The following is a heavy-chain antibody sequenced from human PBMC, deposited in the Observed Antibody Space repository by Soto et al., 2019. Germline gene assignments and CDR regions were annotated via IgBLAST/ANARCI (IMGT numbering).Heavy chain of an antibody. V-gene: IGHV3-23*01. CDR1: GFTLSAHA. Sequence: EVQLLESGGGLVQPGGSLSLSCAASGFTLSAHAMNWFRQAPGKRPEWVSTITGRGDKTFYADSVKGRFTISRDESKNTLDLQINSLRVEDTAVYYCARADGCAAGTCYTCTYWYFDLWGRGTLVTVSS. J-gene: IGHJ2*01. CDR3: ARADGCAAGTCYTCTYWYFDL. CDR2: ITGRGDKT. D-gene: IGHD2-2*02.